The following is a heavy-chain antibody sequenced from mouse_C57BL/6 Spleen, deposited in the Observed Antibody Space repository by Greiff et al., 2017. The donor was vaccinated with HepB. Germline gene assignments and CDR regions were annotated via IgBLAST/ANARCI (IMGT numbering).Heavy chain of an antibody. Sequence: QVQLQQPGAELVKPGASVKMSCKASGYTFTSYWITWVKQRPGQGLEWIGDIYPGSGSTNYNEKFKSKATLTVDTSSSTAYMQLSSLTSEDSAVYDWARKGTYYSNYYFDYWGQGTTLTVSS. CDR2: IYPGSGST. D-gene: IGHD2-5*01. CDR3: ARKGTYYSNYYFDY. CDR1: GYTFTSYW. V-gene: IGHV1-55*01. J-gene: IGHJ2*01.